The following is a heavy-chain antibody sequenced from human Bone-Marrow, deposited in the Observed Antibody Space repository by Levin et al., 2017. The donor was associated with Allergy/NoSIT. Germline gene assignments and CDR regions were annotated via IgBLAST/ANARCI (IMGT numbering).Heavy chain of an antibody. D-gene: IGHD5-24*01. CDR3: AGEETFVAGYTFDY. V-gene: IGHV3-7*01. CDR1: GFTFSSHF. J-gene: IGHJ4*02. Sequence: GGSLRLSCEGSGFTFSSHFMSWVRQAPGKGLEWVANISPDGNEIYYVDSVRGRFTISRDNAQNSVYLQMNRLRAEDTAVYYCAGEETFVAGYTFDYWGQGTLVAVSS. CDR2: ISPDGNEI.